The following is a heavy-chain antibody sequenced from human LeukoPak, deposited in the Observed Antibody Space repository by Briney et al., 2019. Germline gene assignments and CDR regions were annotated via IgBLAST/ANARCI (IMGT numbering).Heavy chain of an antibody. CDR2: INHSGST. Sequence: PSETLSLTCAVYGGSFSGDYWSWIRQPPGKGVEWSGEINHSGSTNYNPCLKSRVTISVDTSTNPSSLTLSSVTAADTAVYYCARGHKRYSDFWSGYNYFDYWGQGTLVTVYS. D-gene: IGHD3-3*01. CDR3: ARGHKRYSDFWSGYNYFDY. J-gene: IGHJ4*02. V-gene: IGHV4-34*01. CDR1: GGSFSGDY.